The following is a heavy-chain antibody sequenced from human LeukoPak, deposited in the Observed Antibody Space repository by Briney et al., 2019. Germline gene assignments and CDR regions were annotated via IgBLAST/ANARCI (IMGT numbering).Heavy chain of an antibody. D-gene: IGHD3-22*01. Sequence: ASVKVSCKAAGYTFTSYAMHWVRQAPGQRLEWMGWINAGNGNTKYSQKFQGRVTITRDTSASTAYMELSSLRSEDTAVYYCARDPFLSSGYYPHWGQGTLATVSS. CDR1: GYTFTSYA. CDR3: ARDPFLSSGYYPH. CDR2: INAGNGNT. V-gene: IGHV1-3*01. J-gene: IGHJ4*02.